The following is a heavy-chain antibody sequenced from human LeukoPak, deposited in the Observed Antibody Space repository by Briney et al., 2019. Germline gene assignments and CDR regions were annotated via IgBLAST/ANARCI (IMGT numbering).Heavy chain of an antibody. Sequence: SETLSLTCTASGGSISSYYWSWIRQPAGKGLEWIGRIYTSGSTNYNPSLKSRVTMSVDTSKNQFSLKLSSVTAADTAVYYCASSPDSSGYYNAWFDPWGQGTLVTVSS. CDR2: IYTSGST. CDR1: GGSISSYY. V-gene: IGHV4-4*07. D-gene: IGHD3-22*01. CDR3: ASSPDSSGYYNAWFDP. J-gene: IGHJ5*02.